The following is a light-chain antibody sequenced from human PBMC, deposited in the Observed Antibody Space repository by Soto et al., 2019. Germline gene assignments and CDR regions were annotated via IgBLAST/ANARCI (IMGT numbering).Light chain of an antibody. CDR1: QSVSSK. Sequence: LSVSPGERATLSCRASQSVSSKLAWFQQKPGQAPSLLIYGVSTRATGVPVRFSGSGSGTEFTLTVNSLQSEDFAVYYCQQYNNWPHTFGQGTKVDIK. CDR3: QQYNNWPHT. CDR2: GVS. V-gene: IGKV3-15*01. J-gene: IGKJ2*01.